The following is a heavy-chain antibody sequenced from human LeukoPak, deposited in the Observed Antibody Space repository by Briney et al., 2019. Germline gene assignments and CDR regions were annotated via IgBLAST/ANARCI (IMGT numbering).Heavy chain of an antibody. V-gene: IGHV3-7*01. CDR2: IKQDGSEK. J-gene: IGHJ4*02. Sequence: PGGSLRLSCAASGFTFSSYSMNWVRQAPGKGLEWVANIKQDGSEKYYVDSVKGRFTISKDNAKNSLYLQMNSLRAEDTAVYYCARGGWYGGDYWGQGTLVTVSS. D-gene: IGHD6-19*01. CDR1: GFTFSSYS. CDR3: ARGGWYGGDY.